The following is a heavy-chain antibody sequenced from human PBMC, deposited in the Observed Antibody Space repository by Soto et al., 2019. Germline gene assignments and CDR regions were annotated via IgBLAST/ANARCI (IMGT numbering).Heavy chain of an antibody. J-gene: IGHJ4*01. CDR1: GGTFSTYS. V-gene: IGHV1-69*06. D-gene: IGHD1-26*01. Sequence: QVQLVQSGAEVKKPGSSVKVSCKTSGGTFSTYSIVWVRQAPGEGLEWMGGIIPIFGTANYAQKFQDRVTITADKSTNTAFMELSSLKSEDTAMYYCASSSGNNYGVGTNYYFDYWGHGTLVTVSS. CDR2: IIPIFGTA. CDR3: ASSSGNNYGVGTNYYFDY.